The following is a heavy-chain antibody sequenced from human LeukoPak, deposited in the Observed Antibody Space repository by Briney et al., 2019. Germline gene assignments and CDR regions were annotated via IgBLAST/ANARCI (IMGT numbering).Heavy chain of an antibody. CDR3: ARVGDGLNDALDI. J-gene: IGHJ3*02. Sequence: ASVKVSCKASGYTFTGYYMNWVRQAPGQGLEWLGRINPNTGGTNYAQNFQGRVTMTRDTSISTAYMELSRLRSNDTAVYYCARVGDGLNDALDIWGQGTIVTVSS. CDR2: INPNTGGT. D-gene: IGHD5-24*01. CDR1: GYTFTGYY. V-gene: IGHV1-2*06.